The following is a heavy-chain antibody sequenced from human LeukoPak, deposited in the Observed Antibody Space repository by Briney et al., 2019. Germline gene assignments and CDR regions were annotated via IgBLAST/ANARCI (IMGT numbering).Heavy chain of an antibody. CDR3: ARDITIFGVALVKDYYDGMDV. J-gene: IGHJ6*02. Sequence: PGGSLRLSCAASGFTVSSNYMSWVRQAPGNRLEWVSVIYSGGSTYYADSVKGRFTISRDNSKNTLYLQMNSLRAEDTAVYYCARDITIFGVALVKDYYDGMDVWGQGTTVTVSS. CDR2: IYSGGST. D-gene: IGHD3-3*01. CDR1: GFTVSSNY. V-gene: IGHV3-66*01.